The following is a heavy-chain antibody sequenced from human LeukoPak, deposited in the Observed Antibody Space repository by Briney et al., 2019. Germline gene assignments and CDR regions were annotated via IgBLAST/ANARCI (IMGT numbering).Heavy chain of an antibody. CDR2: IYYSGST. V-gene: IGHV4-61*08. J-gene: IGHJ3*02. CDR1: GGSISSGDYY. D-gene: IGHD3-22*01. Sequence: SETLSLTCTVSGGSISSGDYYWSWIRQPPGKGLEWIGYIYYSGSTNYNPSLKSRVTISVDTSKNQFSLKLSSVTAADTAVYYCARDEPGYYYDSSGYDTWAFDIWGQGTMVTVSS. CDR3: ARDEPGYYYDSSGYDTWAFDI.